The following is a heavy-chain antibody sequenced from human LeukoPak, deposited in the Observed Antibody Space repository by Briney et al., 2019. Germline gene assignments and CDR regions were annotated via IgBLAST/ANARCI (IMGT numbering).Heavy chain of an antibody. CDR3: ARVYYDFWSGYHDY. CDR2: IYYSGST. J-gene: IGHJ4*02. Sequence: SETLSLTCTVSGGSLSSSSYYWGWLRQPPGKGLEWLGSIYYSGSTYYNPSLKSRVTISVDTSKNQFSLKLSSVTAADTAVYYCARVYYDFWSGYHDYWGQGTLVTVSS. D-gene: IGHD3-3*01. CDR1: GGSLSSSSYY. V-gene: IGHV4-39*07.